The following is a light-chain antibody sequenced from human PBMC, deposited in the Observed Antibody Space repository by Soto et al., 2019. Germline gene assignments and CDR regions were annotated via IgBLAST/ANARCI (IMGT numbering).Light chain of an antibody. V-gene: IGLV2-14*01. CDR1: SSDVGGYNY. Sequence: QSVLTQPASVSGSPGQSVTISCSGTSSDVGGYNYVSWYQQYPGKAPKLMIYEVTNRPSGVSNRFSGSKSGNTASLTISGLQAEDEADYYCSSFTHGSTLFSVFGTGTKLTVL. J-gene: IGLJ1*01. CDR2: EVT. CDR3: SSFTHGSTLFSV.